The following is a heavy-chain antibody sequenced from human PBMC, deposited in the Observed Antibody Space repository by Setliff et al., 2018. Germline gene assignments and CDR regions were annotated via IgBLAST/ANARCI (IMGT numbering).Heavy chain of an antibody. J-gene: IGHJ3*02. V-gene: IGHV1-46*03. CDR1: GYTLTNYY. D-gene: IGHD3-3*01. CDR3: ARDRYYNSWSGTSITAPHDAFDI. Sequence: ASVKVSCKASGYTLTNYYMHWVRQAPGQGLEWMGIINPSGGLTRYAQKFQGRVTMTRDTSTSTVYMEVSSLRSGDTAVYYCARDRYYNSWSGTSITAPHDAFDIWGQGTMVTVSS. CDR2: INPSGGLT.